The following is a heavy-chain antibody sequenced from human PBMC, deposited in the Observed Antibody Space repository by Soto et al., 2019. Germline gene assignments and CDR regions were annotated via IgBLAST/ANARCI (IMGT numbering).Heavy chain of an antibody. J-gene: IGHJ4*02. V-gene: IGHV4-39*01. CDR1: GGSITSGDNYY. CDR2: VHHNGRT. CDR3: ARHGSGSQYPVDS. D-gene: IGHD3-10*01. Sequence: QIQLQESGPGLLQPSGTLSLTCTVSGGSITSGDNYYWGWVRQPPGKGLEYIGSVHHNGRTYSSPSLKSRVTVSADTSKNQLSLKLTSVTAADTAVYYCARHGSGSQYPVDSWGQGTLVTVSS.